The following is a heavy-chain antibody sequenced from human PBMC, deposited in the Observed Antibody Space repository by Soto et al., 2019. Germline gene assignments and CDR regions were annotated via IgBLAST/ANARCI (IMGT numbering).Heavy chain of an antibody. V-gene: IGHV1-3*01. D-gene: IGHD2-21*02. CDR1: GYTFTSYA. J-gene: IGHJ6*02. CDR3: ARDENPIVVVTAEYYYYGMDV. Sequence: ASVKVSCKASGYTFTSYAMHWVRQAPGQRLEWMGWINAGNGNTKYSQKFQGRVTITRDTSASTAYMELSSLRSEDTAVYYCARDENPIVVVTAEYYYYGMDVWGQGTTVTVSS. CDR2: INAGNGNT.